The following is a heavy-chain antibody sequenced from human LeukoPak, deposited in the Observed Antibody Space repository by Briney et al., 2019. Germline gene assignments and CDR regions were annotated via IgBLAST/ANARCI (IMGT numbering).Heavy chain of an antibody. CDR2: IYYSGST. CDR3: ASTNVDTAMVKAHYFDY. J-gene: IGHJ4*02. V-gene: IGHV4-59*01. D-gene: IGHD5-18*01. CDR1: GGSISSYY. Sequence: PSETLSLTCTVSGGSISSYYCSWIRQPPGKELEWIGYIYYSGSTNYNPSLKSRVTISVDTSKNQFSLKLSSVTAADTAVYYCASTNVDTAMVKAHYFDYWGQGTLVTVSS.